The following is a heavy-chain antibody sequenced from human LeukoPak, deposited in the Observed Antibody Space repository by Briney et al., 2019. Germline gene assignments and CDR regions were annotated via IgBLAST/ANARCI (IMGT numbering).Heavy chain of an antibody. V-gene: IGHV1-2*02. Sequence: ASVKVSCKASGYTFTGYYMHWVRQAPGQGLEWMGWINPNSGGTNYAQKFQGRVTMTRDTSISTAYMELSRLRSDDTAVYYCAGLGYCSSTSCSTGYWGQGTLVTVSS. CDR3: AGLGYCSSTSCSTGY. D-gene: IGHD2-2*01. CDR2: INPNSGGT. J-gene: IGHJ4*02. CDR1: GYTFTGYY.